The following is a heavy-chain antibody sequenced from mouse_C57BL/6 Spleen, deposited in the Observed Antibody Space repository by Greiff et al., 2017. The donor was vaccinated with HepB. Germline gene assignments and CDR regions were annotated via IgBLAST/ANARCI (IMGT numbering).Heavy chain of an antibody. CDR2: IYPGDGDT. Sequence: QVQLKESGPELVKPGASVKISCKASGYAFSSSWMNWVKQRPGKGLEWIGRIYPGDGDTNYNGKFKGKATLTADKSSSTAYMQLSSLTSEDSAVYFCATLRGSRSAMDYWGQGTSVTVSS. J-gene: IGHJ4*01. CDR3: ATLRGSRSAMDY. D-gene: IGHD1-1*01. CDR1: GYAFSSSW. V-gene: IGHV1-82*01.